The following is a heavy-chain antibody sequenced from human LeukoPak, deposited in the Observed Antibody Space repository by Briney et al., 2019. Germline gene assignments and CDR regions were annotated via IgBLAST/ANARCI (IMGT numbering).Heavy chain of an antibody. CDR1: GGSISSGGYY. V-gene: IGHV4-31*03. J-gene: IGHJ5*02. Sequence: PSQTLSLTCTVSGGSISSGGYYWSWIRQHPGKGLEWIGYIYYSGSTYYNPSLKSRVTISVDTFKNQFSLKLSSVTAADTAVYYCARGTTYYDFWSGSNNWFDPWGQGTLVTVSS. CDR2: IYYSGST. CDR3: ARGTTYYDFWSGSNNWFDP. D-gene: IGHD3-3*01.